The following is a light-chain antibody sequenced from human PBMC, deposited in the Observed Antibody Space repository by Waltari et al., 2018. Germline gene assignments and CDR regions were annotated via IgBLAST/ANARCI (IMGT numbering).Light chain of an antibody. J-gene: IGKJ3*01. Sequence: AIQLTQSPSSLAASVGDRVTITCRASQGISSAVAWYQQKPGKVPNLLIHDASRLERGVPSRFSGSTSGTDFTLTISSLQPEDFATYYCQHLTAFGPGTKVDI. CDR3: QHLTA. CDR1: QGISSA. V-gene: IGKV1-13*02. CDR2: DAS.